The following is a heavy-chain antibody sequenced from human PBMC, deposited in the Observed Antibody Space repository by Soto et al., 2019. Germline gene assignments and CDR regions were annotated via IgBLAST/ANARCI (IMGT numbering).Heavy chain of an antibody. CDR3: AKARKGDTSGWLRFRVDDN. D-gene: IGHD6-19*01. CDR2: ISGSGDST. J-gene: IGHJ4*02. CDR1: GFTFSNHA. Sequence: EVQLLESGGGLVQPRGSLRLSCAASGFTFSNHAMSWVRQAPGKGLEWVSGISGSGDSTFYADSVQGRFTISRDNSKNTLYLQMNSLRAEDTAVYYCAKARKGDTSGWLRFRVDDNWGQGTLVTVSS. V-gene: IGHV3-23*01.